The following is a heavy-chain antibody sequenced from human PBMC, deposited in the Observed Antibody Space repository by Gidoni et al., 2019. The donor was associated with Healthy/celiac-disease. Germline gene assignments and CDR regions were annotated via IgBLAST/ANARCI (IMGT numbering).Heavy chain of an antibody. Sequence: QLQLQESGPGLVKPSETLSLTCTVSGGSISSSSYYWGWIRQPPGKGLEWIGSIYYSGSTYYNPSLKSRVTISVETSKNQFSLKLSSVTAADTAVYYCARLGYSSSFIDPWGQGTLVTVSS. CDR1: GGSISSSSYY. V-gene: IGHV4-39*01. J-gene: IGHJ5*02. CDR2: IYYSGST. D-gene: IGHD6-13*01. CDR3: ARLGYSSSFIDP.